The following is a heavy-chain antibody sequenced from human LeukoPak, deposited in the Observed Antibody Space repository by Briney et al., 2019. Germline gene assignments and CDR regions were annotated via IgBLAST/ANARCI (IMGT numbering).Heavy chain of an antibody. CDR3: ARDLNSWTEYIRY. J-gene: IGHJ1*01. CDR2: IYSTGTS. D-gene: IGHD1-26*01. CDR1: GGSLIGYY. Sequence: SETLSLTCTVSGGSLIGYYWSWIRQPAGKGLEWIGRIYSTGTSNYHPTLKSRVTMSVDTSKNQFFLKLTSLTAADTAVYYCARDLNSWTEYIRYWGQGTVVAVSS. V-gene: IGHV4-4*07.